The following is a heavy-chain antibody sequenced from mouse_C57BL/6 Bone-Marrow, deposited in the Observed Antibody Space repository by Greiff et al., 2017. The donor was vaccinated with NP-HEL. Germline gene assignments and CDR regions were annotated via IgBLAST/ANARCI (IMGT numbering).Heavy chain of an antibody. CDR3: ARDAILGNSDY. CDR1: GFTFSDYG. V-gene: IGHV5-17*01. J-gene: IGHJ2*01. CDR2: ISSGSSTI. Sequence: EVKLVESGGGLVKPGGSLKLSCAASGFTFSDYGMHWVRQAPEKGLEWVAYISSGSSTIYYADTVKGRFTISRDNAKNTLVLQMTSLRSEDTAMYYCARDAILGNSDYWGQGTTLTVSS.